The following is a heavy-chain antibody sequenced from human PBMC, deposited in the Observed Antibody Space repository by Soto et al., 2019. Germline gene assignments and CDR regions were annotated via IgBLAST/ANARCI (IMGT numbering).Heavy chain of an antibody. D-gene: IGHD1-1*01. Sequence: EVQMGQSGGDLVKPGGSLRLSCVTSGFMFSSAWMSWVRQAPGKGLEWVARIKSKGDGGARDYAAPVKGRFTISRDDSKNTVYLQMNSLRAEDTAVYYCVEGWNDFWGQGTLVTVSS. J-gene: IGHJ4*02. CDR1: GFMFSSAW. V-gene: IGHV3-15*01. CDR3: VEGWNDF. CDR2: IKSKGDGGAR.